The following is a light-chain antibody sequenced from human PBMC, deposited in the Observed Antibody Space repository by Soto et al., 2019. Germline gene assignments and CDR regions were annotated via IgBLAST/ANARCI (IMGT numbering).Light chain of an antibody. Sequence: QSALTQPPSASGSPGQSVTISCTGTSSDVGGYNYVSWYQQYPGKAPKLMIYEVSKRPSGVPDRFSGSKSANTASLTVSGLQAEDEADYYCSSYAGSNNLVVFGGGTKLTAL. CDR2: EVS. J-gene: IGLJ2*01. CDR1: SSDVGGYNY. CDR3: SSYAGSNNLVV. V-gene: IGLV2-8*01.